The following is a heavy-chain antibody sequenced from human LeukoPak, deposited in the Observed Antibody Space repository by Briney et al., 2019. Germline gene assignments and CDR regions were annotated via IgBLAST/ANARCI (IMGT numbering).Heavy chain of an antibody. D-gene: IGHD3-22*01. CDR3: THDSSGYYSLHS. CDR2: IKSLAAGGTT. CDR1: GLTFRDAW. J-gene: IGHJ4*02. Sequence: PGGSLRLSCAVSGLTFRDAWMSWVRQAPGEGLEWVGRIKSLAAGGTTDYAAPVKGRFIISRVDSKNTVYLQMNSLKTEDTAVYYCTHDSSGYYSLHSWGQGTLVTVSS. V-gene: IGHV3-15*01.